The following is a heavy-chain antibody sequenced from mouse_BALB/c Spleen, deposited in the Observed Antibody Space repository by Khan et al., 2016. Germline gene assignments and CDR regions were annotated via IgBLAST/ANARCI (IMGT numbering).Heavy chain of an antibody. D-gene: IGHD1-1*01. V-gene: IGHV9-3-1*01. CDR3: ARPDYGSSRGFAY. CDR1: GYTFTNYG. J-gene: IGHJ3*01. CDR2: INTYTGEP. Sequence: QIQLVQSGPELKKPGETVRISCKASGYTFTNYGMNWVKQAPGKGLKWMGWINTYTGEPTYADDFKGRFAFSLETSASTAYLQINNLKNEDTVIYFCARPDYGSSRGFAYWGQGTLVTVSA.